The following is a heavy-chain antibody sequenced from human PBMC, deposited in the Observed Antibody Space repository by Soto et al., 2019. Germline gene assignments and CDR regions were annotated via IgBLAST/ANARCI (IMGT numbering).Heavy chain of an antibody. D-gene: IGHD3-16*01. J-gene: IGHJ5*02. CDR1: GYTFTVYF. V-gene: IGHV1-2*02. CDR2: INPNSGAT. CDR3: ARGGGTTLAPLP. Sequence: ASVKVSCKASGYTFTVYFMHWVRQAPGEGLEWMGWINPNSGATKYAPKFQGRVTMTRDTSNRTAYLELSRLTSDDTAIYYCARGGGTTLAPLPWGQGTPVTVSS.